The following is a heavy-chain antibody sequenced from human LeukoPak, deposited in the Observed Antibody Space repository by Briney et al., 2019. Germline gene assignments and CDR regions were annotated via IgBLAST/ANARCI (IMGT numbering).Heavy chain of an antibody. D-gene: IGHD3-10*01. V-gene: IGHV3-23*01. CDR2: ISGSGGST. CDR1: GFTFSNYS. CDR3: AKDRALRDAIDI. J-gene: IGHJ3*02. Sequence: PGGSLRLSCAASGFTFSNYSMSWVRQAPGKGLEWVSGISGSGGSTDYADSVKGRFTISRDNSKNTLYLQMNSLRAEDTAVYYCAKDRALRDAIDIWGQGTMVTVSP.